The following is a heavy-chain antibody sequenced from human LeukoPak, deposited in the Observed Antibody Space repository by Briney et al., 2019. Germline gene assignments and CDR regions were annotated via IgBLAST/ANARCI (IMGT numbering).Heavy chain of an antibody. V-gene: IGHV4-59*01. CDR2: IYYSGST. D-gene: IGHD3-10*01. CDR3: ARAHYYGSGVDAFDI. CDR1: GGSISSYY. Sequence: SETLSLTCTVSGGSISSYYWSWIRQPPGKGLEWIGYIYYSGSTNYNPSLKSRVTISVDTSKNQFSLKLSSVTAADTAVYYCARAHYYGSGVDAFDIWGRGTMVTVSS. J-gene: IGHJ3*02.